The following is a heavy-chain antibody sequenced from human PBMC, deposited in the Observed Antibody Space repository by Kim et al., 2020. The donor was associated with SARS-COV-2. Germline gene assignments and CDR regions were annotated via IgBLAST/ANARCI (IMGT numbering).Heavy chain of an antibody. CDR1: GGSISSSSYY. J-gene: IGHJ4*02. CDR3: ASQYYYDSSGYRSPPFDY. V-gene: IGHV4-39*01. CDR2: IYYSGST. D-gene: IGHD3-22*01. Sequence: SETLSLTCTVSGGSISSSSYYWGWIRQPPGKGLEWIGSIYYSGSTYYNPSLKSRVTISVDTSKNQFSLKLSSVTAADTAVYYCASQYYYDSSGYRSPPFDYWGQGTLVTVSS.